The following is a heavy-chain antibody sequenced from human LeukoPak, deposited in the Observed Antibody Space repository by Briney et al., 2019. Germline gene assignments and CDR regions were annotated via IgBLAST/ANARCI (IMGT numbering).Heavy chain of an antibody. Sequence: GSLRLSCAASGFTFSSYSMNWVRQAPGKGLEWIGSIYYSGSTYYNPSLKSRVTISVDTSKNQFSLKLSSVTAADTAVYYCASVDTAMFYFDYWGQGTLVTVSS. V-gene: IGHV4-39*07. CDR3: ASVDTAMFYFDY. D-gene: IGHD5-18*01. J-gene: IGHJ4*02. CDR1: GFTFSSYS. CDR2: IYYSGST.